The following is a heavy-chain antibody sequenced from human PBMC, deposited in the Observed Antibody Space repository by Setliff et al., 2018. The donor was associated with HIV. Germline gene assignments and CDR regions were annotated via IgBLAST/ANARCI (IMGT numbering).Heavy chain of an antibody. D-gene: IGHD3-22*01. J-gene: IGHJ4*02. V-gene: IGHV3-30-3*01. CDR2: ISYDGSNK. Sequence: PGGSLRLSCAASGFTFSNYAMHWVRQAPGKGLEWVAVISYDGSNKYYADSVKGRFTISRDNSKNTLYLQMNSLRVEDTAVYYCAKETMYDSRGYLSHYFDYWGQGTRVTVSS. CDR3: AKETMYDSRGYLSHYFDY. CDR1: GFTFSNYA.